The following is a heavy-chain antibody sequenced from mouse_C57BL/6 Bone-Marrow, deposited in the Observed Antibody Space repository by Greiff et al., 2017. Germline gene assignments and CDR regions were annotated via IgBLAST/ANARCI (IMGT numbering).Heavy chain of an antibody. CDR3: SSFEDNYFDF. Sequence: EVQLQQSGAELVRPGASVKLSCTASGFNIKDDYIHWVKQRPEQGLEWIGWIDPESGDTEYASKFQGKATITSDTSYNTAYLQLSSLTSEDTAVYYCSSFEDNYFDFWGQGTPLTVAS. V-gene: IGHV14-4*01. J-gene: IGHJ2*01. CDR2: IDPESGDT. CDR1: GFNIKDDY.